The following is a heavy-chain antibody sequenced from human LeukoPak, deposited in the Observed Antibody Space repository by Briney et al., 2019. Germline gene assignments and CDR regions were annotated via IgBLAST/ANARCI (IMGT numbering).Heavy chain of an antibody. CDR1: GGSIRSYY. CDR3: ARAPAVAGGTFDI. J-gene: IGHJ3*02. Sequence: NPSETLSLTCTVSGGSIRSYYWSWIRQPPGKGLEWIGYIYYSGSTNYNPSLKSRVTISVDTSKNQFSLKLISVTAADTAVYYCARAPAVAGGTFDIWGQGTMVTVSS. V-gene: IGHV4-59*01. D-gene: IGHD6-19*01. CDR2: IYYSGST.